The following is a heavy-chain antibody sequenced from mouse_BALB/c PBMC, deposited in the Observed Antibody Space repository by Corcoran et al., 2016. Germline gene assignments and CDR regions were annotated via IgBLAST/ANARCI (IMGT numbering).Heavy chain of an antibody. J-gene: IGHJ1*01. Sequence: QIQLVQSVPELKRPGETVKSSCKASGYTFTNYGMNGVKQAPGKGLKWMGWINTYTGEPQYADEFKGRFAFSLETSASTAYLQINNLKNEDTATYFCARGGNYWYFDVWGAGTTVTVSS. CDR2: INTYTGEP. CDR3: ARGGNYWYFDV. V-gene: IGHV9-3-1*01. CDR1: GYTFTNYG. D-gene: IGHD2-1*01.